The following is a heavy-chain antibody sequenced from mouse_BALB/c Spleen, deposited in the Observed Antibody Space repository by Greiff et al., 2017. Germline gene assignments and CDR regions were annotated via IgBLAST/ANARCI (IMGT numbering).Heavy chain of an antibody. CDR3: ARGGVYYFDY. J-gene: IGHJ2*01. CDR1: GYTFTSYW. V-gene: IGHV1-69*02. Sequence: QVQLQQSGAELVRPGSSVKISCKASGYTFTSYWMHWVKQRPGQGLEWIGEIDPSDSYTNYNQKFKGKATLTVDKSSSTAYMQLSSLTSEDSAVYYCARGGVYYFDYWGQGTTLTVSS. CDR2: IDPSDSYT.